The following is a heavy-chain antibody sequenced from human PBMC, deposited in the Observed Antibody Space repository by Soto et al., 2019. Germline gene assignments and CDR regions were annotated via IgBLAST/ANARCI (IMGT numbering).Heavy chain of an antibody. Sequence: QVQLQESGPGLVKPSQTLSLTCTVSGGSISSGGYYWSWIRQHPGKGLEWIGYIYYSGSTYYNPSLKSLVTISVDTSKNQFSLKLSFVTAADTAVYYCARVPTINYYDGSGSPIDYWGQGTLVTVSS. D-gene: IGHD3-10*01. V-gene: IGHV4-31*01. CDR1: GGSISSGGYY. J-gene: IGHJ4*02. CDR3: ARVPTINYYDGSGSPIDY. CDR2: IYYSGST.